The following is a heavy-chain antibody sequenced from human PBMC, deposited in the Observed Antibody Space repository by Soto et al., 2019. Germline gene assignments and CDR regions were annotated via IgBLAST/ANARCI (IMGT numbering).Heavy chain of an antibody. V-gene: IGHV3-21*01. J-gene: IGHJ5*01. D-gene: IGHD1-7*01. CDR2: ISSSGSFM. CDR1: GFSFSSDS. CDR3: ARDPPTGTTLDWVDS. Sequence: EVQLVESGGGLVKPGGSLRLSCAASGFSFSSDSMGWVRQAPGKGLEWVSSISSSGSFMNYADSVKGRFTISRDNAKNSLYLQMSGLKDEDTAVYYCARDPPTGTTLDWVDSWGQVTLVTVSS.